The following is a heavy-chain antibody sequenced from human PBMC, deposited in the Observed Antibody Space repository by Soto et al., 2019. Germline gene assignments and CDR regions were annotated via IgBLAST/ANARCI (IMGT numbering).Heavy chain of an antibody. CDR1: GYTFTCYY. D-gene: IGHD1-26*01. J-gene: IGHJ4*02. Sequence: ASVKVSCNASGYTFTCYYIHWVRHTPGQGLEWMGWINPNNGGTNYVQKFQGRVTMTRDTSISTAYMELRRLTSDDTAVYYCARDLPIVGTTTWDYWGQGTLVTVSS. CDR2: INPNNGGT. V-gene: IGHV1-2*02. CDR3: ARDLPIVGTTTWDY.